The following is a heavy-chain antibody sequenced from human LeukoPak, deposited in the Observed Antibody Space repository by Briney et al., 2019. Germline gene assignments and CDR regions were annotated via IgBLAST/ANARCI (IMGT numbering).Heavy chain of an antibody. CDR3: ARVLPYSSGWGVDY. Sequence: SETLSLTCTVSGGSIRSYYWSWIRQPPGKGLEWIGYIYYTGSTNYNPSLKSRVTISVDTSKNQFSLNLISVAAADTAVYYCARVLPYSSGWGVDYWGQGALVAVSS. J-gene: IGHJ4*02. V-gene: IGHV4-59*01. CDR2: IYYTGST. CDR1: GGSIRSYY. D-gene: IGHD6-19*01.